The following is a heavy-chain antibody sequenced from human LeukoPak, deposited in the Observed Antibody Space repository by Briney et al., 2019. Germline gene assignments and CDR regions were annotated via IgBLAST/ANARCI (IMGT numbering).Heavy chain of an antibody. J-gene: IGHJ4*02. CDR3: AKELLTSGSCFDF. CDR1: GFTFSSYG. D-gene: IGHD3-10*01. V-gene: IGHV3-30*02. CDR2: IRYDGSNK. Sequence: PGGTLRLSCAASGFTFSSYGMHWVRQAPGKGLEWVAFIRYDGSNKYYADSVKGRFTISRDNVKNTLNLQMNSLRPEDTAMYYCAKELLTSGSCFDFCGQGTLVTVSS.